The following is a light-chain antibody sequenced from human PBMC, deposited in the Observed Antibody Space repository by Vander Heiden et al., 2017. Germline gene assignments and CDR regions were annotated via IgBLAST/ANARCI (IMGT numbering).Light chain of an antibody. V-gene: IGKV1-39*01. CDR2: AAS. J-gene: IGKJ2*01. CDR3: QQSYSTPYT. CDR1: QSIYSY. Sequence: EIQMTQSPSSLSASVGDRVTITCRANQSIYSYLNWYQQKSGKVPKVLIYAASSLHSGVPSRFSGSGSGRDFTLTITRLQPEDFATYYCQQSYSTPYTFGHGTKLEIK.